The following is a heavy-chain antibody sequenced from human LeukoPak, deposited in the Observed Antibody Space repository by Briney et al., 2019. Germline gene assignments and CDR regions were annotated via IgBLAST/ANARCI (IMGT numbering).Heavy chain of an antibody. CDR2: ISYDGSNK. D-gene: IGHD3-10*01. CDR1: GFTFSSYG. CDR3: SFSMVRGVIGTYYFDY. V-gene: IGHV3-30*03. J-gene: IGHJ4*02. Sequence: GGSLRLSCAASGFTFSSYGMHWVRQAPGKGLEWVAVISYDGSNKYYADSVRGRFTISRDNSKNTLYLQMNSLRAEDTAVYYCSFSMVRGVIGTYYFDYWGQGTLVTVSS.